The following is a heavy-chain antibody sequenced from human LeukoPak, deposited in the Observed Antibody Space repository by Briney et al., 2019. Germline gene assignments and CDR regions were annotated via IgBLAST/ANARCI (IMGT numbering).Heavy chain of an antibody. CDR1: GGSFGSGSYY. CDR2: IYNSGNT. D-gene: IGHD6-13*01. J-gene: IGHJ4*02. Sequence: SETLSLTCTVSGGSFGSGSYYWGWIRQPPGKGLEWIGNIYNSGNTYYNPSLKSRVTISVGTSKNQFSLKLSSVTAADTAVYYCAREGAAADYFDYWGQGTLVTVSS. V-gene: IGHV4-39*07. CDR3: AREGAAADYFDY.